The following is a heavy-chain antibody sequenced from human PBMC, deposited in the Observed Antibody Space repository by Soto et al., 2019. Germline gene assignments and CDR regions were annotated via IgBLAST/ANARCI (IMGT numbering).Heavy chain of an antibody. Sequence: SVKVSCKASGYTFTSYDINWVRQATEQGLEWMGWMYPISGNTAYAQKFQGRVTMTRNSSISTAYMELCSLRSEDTVFYYCARGKEGSGFDPWGQGTLVTVSS. CDR1: GYTFTSYD. CDR2: MYPISGNT. J-gene: IGHJ5*02. CDR3: ARGKEGSGFDP. V-gene: IGHV1-8*01.